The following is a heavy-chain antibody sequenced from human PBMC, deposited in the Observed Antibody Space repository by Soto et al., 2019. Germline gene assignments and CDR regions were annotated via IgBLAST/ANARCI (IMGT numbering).Heavy chain of an antibody. D-gene: IGHD4-17*01. V-gene: IGHV3-48*04. J-gene: IGHJ2*01. CDR2: IDTSGSTI. Sequence: GGSLRLSCAASGFTFSSYSMNWVRQAPGKGLEWLSYIDTSGSTIYYADSVKGRFTISRDNAKNSLYLQMNSLRAEDTAVYFCATDDYGGDSVYWYSDLWGRGTLVTVSS. CDR1: GFTFSSYS. CDR3: ATDDYGGDSVYWYSDL.